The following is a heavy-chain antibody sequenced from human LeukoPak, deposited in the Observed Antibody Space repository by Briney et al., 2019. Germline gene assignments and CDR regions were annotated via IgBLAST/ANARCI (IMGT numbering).Heavy chain of an antibody. CDR1: GFTFSSYS. D-gene: IGHD3-10*01. V-gene: IGHV3-21*01. CDR3: ARDRDFLWFGEPLH. Sequence: GGSLRLSCAASGFTFSSYSMNWVRQAPGKGLEWVSCISRSSSYIYYADSVKGRFTISRDNSKNSLYLQMDSLRAEDTAVYYCARDRDFLWFGEPLHWGQGTLVTVSS. CDR2: ISRSSSYI. J-gene: IGHJ4*02.